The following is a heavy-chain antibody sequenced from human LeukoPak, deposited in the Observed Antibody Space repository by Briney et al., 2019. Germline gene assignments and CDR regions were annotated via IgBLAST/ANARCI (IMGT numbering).Heavy chain of an antibody. V-gene: IGHV3-9*03. J-gene: IGHJ4*02. Sequence: PGGSLRLSCAASGFTFDDHAMHWVRQAPGKGLEWVSGISWNSGRTDYADSVKGRFTISRDNAKNSLYLQMNSLRAEDMAFYYCAKDFGYSCGYIDYWGQGTLVTVSS. D-gene: IGHD5-18*01. CDR3: AKDFGYSCGYIDY. CDR1: GFTFDDHA. CDR2: ISWNSGRT.